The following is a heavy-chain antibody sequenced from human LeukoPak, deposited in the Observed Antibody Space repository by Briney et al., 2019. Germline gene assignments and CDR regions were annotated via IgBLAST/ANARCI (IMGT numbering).Heavy chain of an antibody. D-gene: IGHD1/OR15-1a*01. CDR2: MHYIGST. CDR3: ARALWNRALYGMDV. Sequence: RASETLSLTCSVSGGSISSYYWSWIRQPPGKGLEWIGYMHYIGSTNYNPSLKSRVTISVDTSKNQFSLKLSSVTAADTAVYYCARALWNRALYGMDVWGQGTTVTVSS. J-gene: IGHJ6*02. CDR1: GGSISSYY. V-gene: IGHV4-59*01.